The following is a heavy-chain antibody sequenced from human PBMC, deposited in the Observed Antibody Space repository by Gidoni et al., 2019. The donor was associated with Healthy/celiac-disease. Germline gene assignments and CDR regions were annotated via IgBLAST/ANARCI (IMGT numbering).Heavy chain of an antibody. D-gene: IGHD3-16*02. V-gene: IGHV4-39*01. J-gene: IGHJ4*02. Sequence: QLQLQESGPGLVKPSETLSLTCTVSGGPIRSSSYYWGWIRQPPGKGLEWIGSIYYSGSTYYNPSLKSRVTISVDTSKNQFSLKLSSVTAADTAVYYCAADYVWGSYRYTDYWGQGTLVTVSS. CDR3: AADYVWGSYRYTDY. CDR2: IYYSGST. CDR1: GGPIRSSSYY.